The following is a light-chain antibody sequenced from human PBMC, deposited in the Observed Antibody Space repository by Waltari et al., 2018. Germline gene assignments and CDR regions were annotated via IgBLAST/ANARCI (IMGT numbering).Light chain of an antibody. CDR1: ESISIW. V-gene: IGKV1-5*03. Sequence: DIQMTQSPSTLSASVGDKVTITCRAKESISIWLAWYQHKPGTAPKLLIDRASTLERGVPSRFSGAGSGTEFTLTISSLQPDDFATYYCQQYDSESYTFGQGTKLEIK. CDR2: RAS. CDR3: QQYDSESYT. J-gene: IGKJ2*01.